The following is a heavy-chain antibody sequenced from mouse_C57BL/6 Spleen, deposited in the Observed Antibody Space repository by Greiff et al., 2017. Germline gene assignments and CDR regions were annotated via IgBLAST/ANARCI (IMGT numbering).Heavy chain of an antibody. J-gene: IGHJ4*01. CDR3: TRDCIYYEYPRLWDY. V-gene: IGHV5-9-1*02. CDR1: GFTFSSYA. CDR2: ISSGGDYI. Sequence: EVKLVESGEGLVKPGGSLKLSCAASGFTFSSYAMSWVRQTPEKRLEWVAYISSGGDYIYYADTVKGRFTISRDNARNTLYLQMSSLKSEDTAMYYCTRDCIYYEYPRLWDYWGQGTSVTVSS. D-gene: IGHD2-4*01.